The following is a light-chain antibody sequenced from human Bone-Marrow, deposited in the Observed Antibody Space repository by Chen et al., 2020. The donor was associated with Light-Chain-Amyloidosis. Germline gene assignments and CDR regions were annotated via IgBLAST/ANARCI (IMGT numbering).Light chain of an antibody. J-gene: IGLJ2*01. Sequence: QSVLTQPPSMSEAPGQRVTISCTGSRSNLGAGYDVHWYQQLPGTSPKLLIYDSDIRPSGVPDRFSASKSGTSASLSLTGLQVADEADYYCQSYDTALLSLVFGGGTKLTV. CDR3: QSYDTALLSLV. CDR1: RSNLGAGYD. V-gene: IGLV1-40*01. CDR2: DSD.